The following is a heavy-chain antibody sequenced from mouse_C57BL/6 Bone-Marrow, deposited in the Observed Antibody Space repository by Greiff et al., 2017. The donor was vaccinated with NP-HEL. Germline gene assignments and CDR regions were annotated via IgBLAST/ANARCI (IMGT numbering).Heavy chain of an antibody. Sequence: QVQLQQPGAELVRPGTSVKLSCKASGYTFTSYWMHWVKQRPGQGLEWIGVIDPSDSYTNYNQKFKGKATLTVDTSSSTAYMQLSSLTSEDSAVYYCARGGLLLRFRYFDVWGTGTTVTVSS. CDR3: ARGGLLLRFRYFDV. CDR2: IDPSDSYT. J-gene: IGHJ1*03. V-gene: IGHV1-59*01. CDR1: GYTFTSYW. D-gene: IGHD1-1*01.